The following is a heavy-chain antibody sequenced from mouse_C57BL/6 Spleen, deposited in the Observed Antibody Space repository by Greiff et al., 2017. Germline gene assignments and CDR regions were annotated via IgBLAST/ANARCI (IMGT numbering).Heavy chain of an antibody. V-gene: IGHV5-6*01. D-gene: IGHD2-5*01. CDR2: ISSGGSYT. CDR3: ARQGSNHESYYFDY. Sequence: EVQLVESGGDLVKPGGSLKLSCAASGFTFSSYCMSWVRQTPDKRLEWVATISSGGSYTYYPDSVKARFTISRDTAKNTLYLQMSSLKSEDTAMYDCARQGSNHESYYFDYWGQGTTLTVSS. CDR1: GFTFSSYC. J-gene: IGHJ2*01.